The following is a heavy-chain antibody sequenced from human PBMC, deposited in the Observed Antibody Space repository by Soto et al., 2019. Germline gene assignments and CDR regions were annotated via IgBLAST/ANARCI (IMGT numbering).Heavy chain of an antibody. CDR1: GYTFTSYG. Sequence: VSSVKVSCKASGYTFTSYGISWVRQAPGQGLEWMGWISAYNGNTNYAQKFQGRVTMTRDTSTSTVYMELSSLRSEDTAVYYCARDQTIGVVSADSTPEIPTYGMDGWGQGATVTVSS. CDR2: ISAYNGNT. V-gene: IGHV1-18*01. CDR3: ARDQTIGVVSADSTPEIPTYGMDG. D-gene: IGHD3-22*01. J-gene: IGHJ6*01.